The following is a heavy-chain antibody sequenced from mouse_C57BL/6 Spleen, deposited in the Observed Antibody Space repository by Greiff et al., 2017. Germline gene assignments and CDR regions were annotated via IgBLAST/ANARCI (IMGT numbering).Heavy chain of an antibody. CDR2: IDPSDSET. Sequence: QVQLQQPGAELVRPGSSVKLSCKASGYTFTSYWMHWVKQRPIQGLEWIGNIDPSDSETHYNQKFKDKATLTVDKSSSTAYMQLSSLTSEDSAVYYCARTGPYDYYAMDYWGQGTSVTVSS. D-gene: IGHD6-5*01. CDR3: ARTGPYDYYAMDY. V-gene: IGHV1-52*01. J-gene: IGHJ4*01. CDR1: GYTFTSYW.